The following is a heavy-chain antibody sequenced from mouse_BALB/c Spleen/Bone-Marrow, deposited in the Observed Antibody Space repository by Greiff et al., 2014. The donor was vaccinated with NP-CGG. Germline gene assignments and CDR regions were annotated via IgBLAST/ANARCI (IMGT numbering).Heavy chain of an antibody. D-gene: IGHD4-1*01. CDR1: GYTFTRYY. J-gene: IGHJ3*01. Sequence: QVQLQQSGPELVKPGASVKISCKASGYTFTRYYIHWVKQRPGQGLEWIGWIYPGNVNTKYNEKFKDKATLTADKSSSTAYMQRSSLTSEDSAVYFWARALTGTWFAYWGQGTLVTVSA. V-gene: IGHV1S56*01. CDR3: ARALTGTWFAY. CDR2: IYPGNVNT.